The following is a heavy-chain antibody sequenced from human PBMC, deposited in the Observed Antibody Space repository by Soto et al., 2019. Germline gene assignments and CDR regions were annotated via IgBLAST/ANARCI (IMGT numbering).Heavy chain of an antibody. V-gene: IGHV3-23*01. CDR1: GFTFSSYA. CDR3: AKFFVETGSNSGWPWSFHY. D-gene: IGHD6-25*01. J-gene: IGHJ4*02. CDR2: ISGSGGTT. Sequence: EVQLLESGGGLVQPGRSLRLSCAASGFTFSSYAMSWVRQAAGQWLDWVSAISGSGGTTYYADSVKGRFTISRDNSKNTLFLQMNSLRAEDAAVYYCAKFFVETGSNSGWPWSFHYWGQGTLVTVSS.